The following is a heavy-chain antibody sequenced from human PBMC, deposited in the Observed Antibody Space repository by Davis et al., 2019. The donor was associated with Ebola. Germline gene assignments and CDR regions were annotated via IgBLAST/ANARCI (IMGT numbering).Heavy chain of an antibody. J-gene: IGHJ4*02. V-gene: IGHV1-18*01. Sequence: ASVKVSCKASGYTFSDYGISWVRQAPGQGLEWMGWISTYDGNANYAQKLQGRVTMTTNTSTSTAYMAVRSLRSDDTGIYYCARAARGDRDYWGQGTLVTVSS. CDR2: ISTYDGNA. CDR1: GYTFSDYG. D-gene: IGHD3-16*01. CDR3: ARAARGDRDY.